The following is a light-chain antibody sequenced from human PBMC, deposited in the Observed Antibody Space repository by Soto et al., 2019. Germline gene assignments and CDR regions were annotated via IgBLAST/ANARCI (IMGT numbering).Light chain of an antibody. CDR2: AVH. V-gene: IGLV2-14*03. Sequence: QSALTQPASVSGSPGQSITISCTGSTSDIGGYDYVSWYQQYPGKAPRLIIYAVHSRPSGVSNRFSGFKSGNTASLTISGLQAEGEADYHCSSYTPSSTYVFGTGTKLTVL. J-gene: IGLJ1*01. CDR3: SSYTPSSTYV. CDR1: TSDIGGYDY.